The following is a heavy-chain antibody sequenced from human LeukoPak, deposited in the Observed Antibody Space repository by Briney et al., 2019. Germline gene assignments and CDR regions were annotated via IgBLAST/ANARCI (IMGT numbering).Heavy chain of an antibody. V-gene: IGHV1-18*01. CDR3: ARYCCSTSCSNYYYYYMDV. J-gene: IGHJ6*03. D-gene: IGHD2-2*01. CDR1: GYTFTRYG. Sequence: GSVKVTRKASGYTFTRYGISWVRQAPGQGLEGMGWISADKGNTNYAQKIQGRVTMTTDTSTSTAYMELRSLRSDDTAVYYCARYCCSTSCSNYYYYYMDVWGKGTTITVSS. CDR2: ISADKGNT.